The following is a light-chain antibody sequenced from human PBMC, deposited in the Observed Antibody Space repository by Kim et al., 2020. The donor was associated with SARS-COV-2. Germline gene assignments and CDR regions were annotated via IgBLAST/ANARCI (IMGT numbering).Light chain of an antibody. CDR1: SSDVGGYNY. J-gene: IGLJ2*01. V-gene: IGLV2-14*03. CDR3: SSYTSSSTVV. CDR2: DVS. Sequence: GQSITISCTGTSSDVGGYNYVSWYPQHPRKAPKRMIYDVSNRPSGVSNRFSGSKSGNTASLTISGLQAEDEADYYCSSYTSSSTVVFGGGTQLTVL.